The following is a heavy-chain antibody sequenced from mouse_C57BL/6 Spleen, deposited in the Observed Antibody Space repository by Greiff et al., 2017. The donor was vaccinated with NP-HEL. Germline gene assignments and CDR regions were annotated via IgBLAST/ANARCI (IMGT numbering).Heavy chain of an antibody. CDR1: GYTFTSYW. V-gene: IGHV1-5*01. CDR3: TRDDYGA. CDR2: IYPGNSDT. D-gene: IGHD2-4*01. J-gene: IGHJ4*01. Sequence: VQLKESGTVLARPGASVKMSCKTSGYTFTSYWMHWVKQRPGQGLEWIGAIYPGNSDTSYNQKFKGKAKLTAGTSASTAYMELSSLTNEDSAVYYCTRDDYGAWGQGTSVTVSS.